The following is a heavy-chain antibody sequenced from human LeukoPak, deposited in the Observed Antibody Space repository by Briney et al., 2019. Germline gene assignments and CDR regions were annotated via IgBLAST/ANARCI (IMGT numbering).Heavy chain of an antibody. CDR2: IFYSGNT. V-gene: IGHV4-39*01. Sequence: SETLSLTCTVSSGSVSNSHYYWAWVRQPPGKGLEWLGSIFYSGNTHYNPSLKSPVTISIDTSKNQFSLKLSSVTAADTAVYYCARQRCSSTSCYTRLGDAFDIWGQGTMVTVSS. D-gene: IGHD2-2*02. CDR3: ARQRCSSTSCYTRLGDAFDI. CDR1: SGSVSNSHYY. J-gene: IGHJ3*02.